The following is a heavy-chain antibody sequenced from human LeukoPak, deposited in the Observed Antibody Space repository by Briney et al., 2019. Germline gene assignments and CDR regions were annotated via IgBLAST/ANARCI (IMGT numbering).Heavy chain of an antibody. Sequence: PGGSLRLSCAASGFTVSSNYMSWVRQAPGKGLEWVSVIYSGGSTYYADSVKGRFTISRHNSKNTLYLQMNSLRAEDTAVYYCARDHGHSSGSGYYYYGMDVWGQGTTVTVSS. D-gene: IGHD3-22*01. J-gene: IGHJ6*02. V-gene: IGHV3-53*01. CDR1: GFTVSSNY. CDR3: ARDHGHSSGSGYYYYGMDV. CDR2: IYSGGST.